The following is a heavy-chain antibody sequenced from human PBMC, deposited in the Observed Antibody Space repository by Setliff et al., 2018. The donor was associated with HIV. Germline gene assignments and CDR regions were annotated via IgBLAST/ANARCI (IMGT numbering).Heavy chain of an antibody. V-gene: IGHV4-39*07. CDR2: IFYSGIT. CDR1: GGSFTSRSYY. J-gene: IGHJ4*02. Sequence: SETLSLTCTVSGGSFTSRSYYWGWIRQPPGKGLEWIGSIFYSGITYYNPSLKSRVTISVDTSKNQFSLNLTSVTAADTAVYYCARAVSHVDYWGQGTLVTVSS. CDR3: ARAVSHVDY.